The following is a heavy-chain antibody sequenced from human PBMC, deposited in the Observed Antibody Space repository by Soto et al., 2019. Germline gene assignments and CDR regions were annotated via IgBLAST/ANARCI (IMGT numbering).Heavy chain of an antibody. CDR3: AKDLDTPKKYYMDV. V-gene: IGHV3-23*01. D-gene: IGHD5-18*01. CDR1: GFTFSDYA. CDR2: ISGSGGST. J-gene: IGHJ6*03. Sequence: PGVPLRLSCTACGFTFSDYAMSWVRQAPGKGLEWVSAISGSGGSTYYADSVKGRFTISRDNSKNTLYLQMNSLRAEDTAVYYSAKDLDTPKKYYMDVWGKGTTVTVSS.